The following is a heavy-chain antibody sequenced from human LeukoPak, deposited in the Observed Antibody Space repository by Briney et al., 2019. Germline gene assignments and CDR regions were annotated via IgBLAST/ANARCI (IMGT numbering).Heavy chain of an antibody. CDR2: FSGGGGST. V-gene: IGHV3-23*01. J-gene: IGHJ4*02. D-gene: IGHD5-24*01. CDR3: AESVNWRFDF. CDR1: GFTFSSYA. Sequence: PGGSLRLSCAASGFTFSSYAMSWVRQAPGKGLEWVSAFSGGGGSTYYADSVKGRFTISRDNSKNTLDLQMNSLRAEDTAVYYCAESVNWRFDFWGQGTLVTVSS.